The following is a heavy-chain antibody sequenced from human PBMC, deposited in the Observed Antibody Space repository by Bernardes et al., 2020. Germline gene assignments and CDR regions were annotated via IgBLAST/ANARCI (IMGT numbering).Heavy chain of an antibody. CDR2: IYHSGST. CDR3: ARDHVPGYSSSWYDY. J-gene: IGHJ4*02. V-gene: IGHV4-4*02. D-gene: IGHD6-13*01. CDR1: GGSISSSNW. Sequence: SETLSLTCAVSGGSISSSNWWSWVRQPPGKGLEWIGEIYHSGSTNYNPSLKSRVTISVDKSKNQFSLKLSSVTAADTAVYYCARDHVPGYSSSWYDYWGQGTLVTVSS.